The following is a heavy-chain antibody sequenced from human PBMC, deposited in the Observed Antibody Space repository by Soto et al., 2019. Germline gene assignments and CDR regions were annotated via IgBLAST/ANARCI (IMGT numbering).Heavy chain of an antibody. CDR3: ARARYYYDSSGYPPVYGYYFDY. J-gene: IGHJ4*02. CDR2: INHSGST. CDR1: GGSFSGYY. D-gene: IGHD3-22*01. V-gene: IGHV4-34*01. Sequence: PSETLSLTCAVYGGSFSGYYWSWIRQPPGKGLEWIGEINHSGSTNYNPSLKSRVTISVDTSKNQFSLKLSSVTAADTAVYYCARARYYYDSSGYPPVYGYYFDYWGQGTLVTVSS.